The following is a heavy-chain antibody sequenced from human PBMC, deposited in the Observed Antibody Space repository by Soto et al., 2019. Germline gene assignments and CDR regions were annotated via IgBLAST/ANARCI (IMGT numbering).Heavy chain of an antibody. CDR2: INTNTGNP. V-gene: IGHV7-4-1*01. CDR3: ARDAMRADYYYMDV. Sequence: ASVKVSCKASGYTFTSYAMNWVRQAPGQGLEWMGWINTNTGNPTYAQGFTGRFVFSLDTSVSTAYLQICSLKAEDTAVYYCARDAMRADYYYMDVWGKGTTVTVS. J-gene: IGHJ6*03. D-gene: IGHD6-19*01. CDR1: GYTFTSYA.